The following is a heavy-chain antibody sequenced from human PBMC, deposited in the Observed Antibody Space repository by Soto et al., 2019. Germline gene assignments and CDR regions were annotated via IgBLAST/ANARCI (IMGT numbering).Heavy chain of an antibody. J-gene: IGHJ6*02. D-gene: IGHD6-19*01. CDR2: IDWDDDK. CDR1: GCTLSTSGMC. CDR3: ARIPGIAVAGTFFQAYYYGMDV. V-gene: IGHV2-70*01. Sequence: GPTRGKWTHSLAETCTFSGCTLSTSGMCVSWIRQPPGKALECRALIDWDDDKYYSTSLKNRLTISKDTSKNQVVLTMTKMDPVETETYYCARIPGIAVAGTFFQAYYYGMDVWGQGTTVTVS.